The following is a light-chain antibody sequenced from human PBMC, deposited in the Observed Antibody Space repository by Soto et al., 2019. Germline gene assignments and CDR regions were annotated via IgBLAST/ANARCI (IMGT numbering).Light chain of an antibody. J-gene: IGLJ3*02. CDR2: SNS. Sequence: QSVLTQPPSTSGTPGQRVTISCSGSSSNIGSTSVYWYQQLPGTAPKLLIYSNSRRPSGVPDRLSGSKSGTSASLAISGLHSEDEADYYCAAWDDSLSGWVFGGGTKLTVL. CDR3: AAWDDSLSGWV. V-gene: IGLV1-44*01. CDR1: SSNIGSTS.